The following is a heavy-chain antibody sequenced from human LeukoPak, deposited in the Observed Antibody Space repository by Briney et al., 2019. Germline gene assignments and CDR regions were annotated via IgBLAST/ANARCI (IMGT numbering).Heavy chain of an antibody. V-gene: IGHV4-59*01. CDR3: ARVGGTNYYYYGMDV. Sequence: SEALSLTCTVSGGSISNYYWSWIRQPPGKGLEWIGYIYYSGSTNYNPSLKSRVTISVDTSKNQFSLKLSSVTAADTAVYYCARVGGTNYYYYGMDVWGQGTTVTVSS. D-gene: IGHD1-26*01. CDR1: GGSISNYY. CDR2: IYYSGST. J-gene: IGHJ6*02.